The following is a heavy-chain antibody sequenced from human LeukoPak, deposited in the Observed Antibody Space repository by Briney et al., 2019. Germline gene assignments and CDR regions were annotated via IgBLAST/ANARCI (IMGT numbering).Heavy chain of an antibody. D-gene: IGHD2-21*02. Sequence: GRSLKLPCAASGFTFGSYAMHWVRQAPGRGLGWVAGISYDGTNKYYADSVKGRSTISRDNSKNTLYLQMNSLRTDDTAVYYCARESPACGEDCYFDYWGQGTLVTVSS. V-gene: IGHV3-30-3*01. CDR1: GFTFGSYA. CDR2: ISYDGTNK. CDR3: ARESPACGEDCYFDY. J-gene: IGHJ4*02.